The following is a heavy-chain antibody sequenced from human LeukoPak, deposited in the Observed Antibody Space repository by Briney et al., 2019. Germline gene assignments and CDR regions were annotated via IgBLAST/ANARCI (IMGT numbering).Heavy chain of an antibody. D-gene: IGHD3-3*01. CDR1: GYALTSYY. CDR3: ARGQRITIFGVAKPYYGMDV. Sequence: ASVKVSCKASGYALTSYYLHWVRQAPGQGLEWMAIINPSGGSTSHAQKFQGRVTMTRDTSISTAYMELSRLRSDDTAVYYCARGQRITIFGVAKPYYGMDVWGQGTTVTVSS. CDR2: INPSGGST. V-gene: IGHV1-46*01. J-gene: IGHJ6*02.